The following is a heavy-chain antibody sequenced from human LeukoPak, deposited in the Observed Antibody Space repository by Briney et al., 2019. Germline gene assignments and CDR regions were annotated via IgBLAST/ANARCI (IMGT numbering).Heavy chain of an antibody. V-gene: IGHV3-7*01. CDR2: IKQDGSEK. CDR1: RFTLTSYR. J-gene: IGHJ4*02. D-gene: IGHD1-26*01. Sequence: GGSLRLSCVPPRFTLTSYRTRSVRQAPGKGLEWVANIKQDGSEKYYVDSVKGRFTISRDNAKNSLYLQMNSLRAEDTAVYYCARGLSGSYYEGQLDYWGQGTLVTVSS. CDR3: ARGLSGSYYEGQLDY.